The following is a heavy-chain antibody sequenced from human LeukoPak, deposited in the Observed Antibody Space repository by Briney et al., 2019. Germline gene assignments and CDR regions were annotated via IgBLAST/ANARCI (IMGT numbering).Heavy chain of an antibody. V-gene: IGHV1-18*04. CDR2: ISAYNGNT. CDR3: AREASSGYYYAFDY. Sequence: GASVKVSCKASGYTFTGYYMHWVRQAPGQGLEWMGWISAYNGNTNYAQKLQGRVTMTTDTSTSTVYMELSSLRSEDTAVYYCAREASSGYYYAFDYWGQGTLVTVSS. J-gene: IGHJ4*02. CDR1: GYTFTGYY. D-gene: IGHD3-22*01.